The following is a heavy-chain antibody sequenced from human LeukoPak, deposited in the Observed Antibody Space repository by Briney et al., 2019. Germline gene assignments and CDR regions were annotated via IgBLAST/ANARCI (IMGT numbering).Heavy chain of an antibody. CDR3: ARDQGYFSGGSCLRPIDY. D-gene: IGHD2-15*01. V-gene: IGHV3-30-3*01. Sequence: PGGSLRLSCAASGFTFSSYAMHWVRQAPGKGLEWVAVISYDGSNKYYADSVKGRFIISRDNSKNTLYLQMNSLRAEDTAVYYCARDQGYFSGGSCLRPIDYWGQGTLVTVSS. CDR2: ISYDGSNK. CDR1: GFTFSSYA. J-gene: IGHJ4*02.